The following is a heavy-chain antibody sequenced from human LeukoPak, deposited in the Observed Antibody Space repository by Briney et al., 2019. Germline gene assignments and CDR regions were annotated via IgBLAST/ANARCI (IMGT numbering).Heavy chain of an antibody. D-gene: IGHD6-19*01. CDR2: ISGSGGST. Sequence: RGSLRLSCAASGFTFSSYAMSWVRQAPGKGLEWVSAISGSGGSTYYADSVKGRFTISRDNSKNTLYLQMNSLRAEDTAVYYCAKAGSSSGWTFFDYWGQGTLVTVSS. CDR3: AKAGSSSGWTFFDY. V-gene: IGHV3-23*01. CDR1: GFTFSSYA. J-gene: IGHJ4*02.